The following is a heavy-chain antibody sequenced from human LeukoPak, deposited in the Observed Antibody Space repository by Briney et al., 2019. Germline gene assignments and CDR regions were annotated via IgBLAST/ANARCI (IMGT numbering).Heavy chain of an antibody. V-gene: IGHV1-2*06. CDR1: GYTFTDYY. D-gene: IGHD3-22*01. CDR3: ARSRARINYYDSSGYEANFDY. J-gene: IGHJ4*02. CDR2: INPNSGGT. Sequence: ASVKVSCKASGYTFTDYYMHWVRQAPGQGLEWMGRINPNSGGTNYAQKFQGRVTMTRDTAISTAYMELRRLTYDDTAVYYCARSRARINYYDSSGYEANFDYWGQGTLVTVSS.